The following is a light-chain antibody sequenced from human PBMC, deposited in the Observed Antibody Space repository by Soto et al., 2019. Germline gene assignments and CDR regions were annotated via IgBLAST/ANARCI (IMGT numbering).Light chain of an antibody. J-gene: IGLJ1*01. CDR3: TSYTSSSTLDV. CDR2: EVS. Sequence: QSVLTQPASVSGSPGQSITISCTVTSSDVGGYNYVSWYQQHPGKAPKLIIYEVSNRPTGVSNRFSGSKSGHTASLTISGLQSEDEADYFCTSYTSSSTLDVFGTGTKVTLL. CDR1: SSDVGGYNY. V-gene: IGLV2-14*01.